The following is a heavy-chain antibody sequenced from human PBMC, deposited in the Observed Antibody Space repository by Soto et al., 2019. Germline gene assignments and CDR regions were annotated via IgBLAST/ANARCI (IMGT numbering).Heavy chain of an antibody. D-gene: IGHD6-13*01. V-gene: IGHV4-34*01. CDR2: INHSGST. CDR1: GGSFSGYY. Sequence: NPSETLSLTCAVYGGSFSGYYWSWIRQPPGKGLEWIGEINHSGSTNYNPSLKSRVTISVDTSKNQFSLKLSSVTAADTAVYYCARAEVGIAAAGDWYFDLWGRGTLVTVSS. CDR3: ARAEVGIAAAGDWYFDL. J-gene: IGHJ2*01.